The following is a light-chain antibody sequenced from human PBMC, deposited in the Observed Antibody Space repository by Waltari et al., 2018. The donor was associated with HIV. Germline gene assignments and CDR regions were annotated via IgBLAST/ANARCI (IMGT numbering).Light chain of an antibody. J-gene: IGLJ2*01. CDR3: CSYAGRNTMV. CDR2: DVL. CDR1: SSEVGGFDY. Sequence: QAALTPPGAVSGFPGHPVTIPCTGTSSEVGGFDYVSWYQQYPGRAPTLLLTDVLKRPSGVPDLFSGSKSGNTASLTISALQAEDEADYYCCSYAGRNTMVFGGGTTLTVL. V-gene: IGLV2-11*01.